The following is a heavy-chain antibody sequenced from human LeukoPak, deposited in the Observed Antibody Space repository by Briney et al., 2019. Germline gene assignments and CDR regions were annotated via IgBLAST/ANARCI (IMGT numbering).Heavy chain of an antibody. CDR1: GGSISSSSYY. D-gene: IGHD2-15*01. Sequence: TSETLSLTCTVSGGSISSSSYYWGWIRQPPGKGLEWIGSIYYSGSTYYNPSLNSRVTISVDTSKNQSSLKLSSVTAADTAVYYCARLVGYYYYYMDVWGKGTTVTISS. J-gene: IGHJ6*03. CDR3: ARLVGYYYYYMDV. CDR2: IYYSGST. V-gene: IGHV4-39*01.